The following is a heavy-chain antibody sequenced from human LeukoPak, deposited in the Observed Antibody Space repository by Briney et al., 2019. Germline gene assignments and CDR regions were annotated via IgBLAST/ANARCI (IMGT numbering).Heavy chain of an antibody. J-gene: IGHJ6*03. D-gene: IGHD3-22*01. Sequence: SETLSLTCTVSGGSIINYYWSWIRQSAGTGLEWVGRIYITGSTNYNPSLQSRLSMSVDTSKNQFSLRLTSVSAADTAVYYCARLKYYDSTGCSPGYYMDVWGKGITVTVSS. CDR3: ARLKYYDSTGCSPGYYMDV. CDR2: IYITGST. V-gene: IGHV4-4*07. CDR1: GGSIINYY.